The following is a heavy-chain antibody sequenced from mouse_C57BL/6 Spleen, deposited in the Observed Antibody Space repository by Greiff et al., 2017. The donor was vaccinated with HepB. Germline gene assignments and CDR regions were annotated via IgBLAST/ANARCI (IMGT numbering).Heavy chain of an antibody. D-gene: IGHD4-1*01. CDR1: GFTFSSYT. CDR2: ISGGGGNT. Sequence: EVQVVESGGGLVKPGGSLKLSCAASGFTFSSYTMSWVRQTPEKRLEWVATISGGGGNTYYPDSVKGRFTISRDNAKNTLYLQMSSLRSEDTALYYCARLGRDWYFDVWGTGTTVTVSS. J-gene: IGHJ1*03. V-gene: IGHV5-9*01. CDR3: ARLGRDWYFDV.